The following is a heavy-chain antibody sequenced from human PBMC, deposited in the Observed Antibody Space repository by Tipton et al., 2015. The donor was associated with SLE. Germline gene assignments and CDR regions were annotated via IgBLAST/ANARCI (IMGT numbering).Heavy chain of an antibody. V-gene: IGHV3-30*18. CDR1: GFTFSSYG. Sequence: RSLRLSCAASGFTFSSYGMHWVRQAPGKGLEWVAVISYDGSNKYYADSVKGRFTISRDNSKNTLYLQMNSLRAEDTAVYYCAKDSNGGFDLWGRGTLVTVSS. J-gene: IGHJ2*01. CDR2: ISYDGSNK. D-gene: IGHD3-22*01. CDR3: AKDSNGGFDL.